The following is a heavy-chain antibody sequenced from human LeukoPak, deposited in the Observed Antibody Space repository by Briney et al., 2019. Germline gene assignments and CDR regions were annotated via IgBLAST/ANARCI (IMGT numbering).Heavy chain of an antibody. CDR3: ARGGYGDYVGYYYYYMDV. CDR1: GFSFSSYG. J-gene: IGHJ6*03. Sequence: GGSLRLSCAGSGFSFSSYGMHWVRQAPGKGLEWMAFIRSDGSNKYYADSVKGRFTISRDNAKNSLYLQMNSLRAEDTAVYYCARGGYGDYVGYYYYYMDVWGKGTTVTISS. V-gene: IGHV3-30*02. CDR2: IRSDGSNK. D-gene: IGHD4-17*01.